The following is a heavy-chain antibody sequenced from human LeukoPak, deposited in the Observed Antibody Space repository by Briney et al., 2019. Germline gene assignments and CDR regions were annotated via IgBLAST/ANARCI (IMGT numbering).Heavy chain of an antibody. V-gene: IGHV3-48*04. J-gene: IGHJ4*02. CDR1: GFTISSYS. Sequence: PGRSLRLSCAASGFTISSYSMNWVRQAPGKGLEWVSYISSSSSTIYYADSVKGRFTISRDNAKNSLYLQMNSLRVEDTAVYYCATWTGITPYWGQGTLVTVSS. CDR3: ATWTGITPY. CDR2: ISSSSSTI. D-gene: IGHD1-20*01.